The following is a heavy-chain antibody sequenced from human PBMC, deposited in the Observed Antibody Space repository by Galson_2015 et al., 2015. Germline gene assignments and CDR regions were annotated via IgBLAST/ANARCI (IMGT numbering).Heavy chain of an antibody. V-gene: IGHV3-48*02. CDR2: ISSISSTI. CDR3: ARDAEYTYYYMDV. Sequence: SLRLSCAASGFTFSSYAMSWVRQAPGKGLEWVSYISSISSTIYYADSVKGRFTISRDNAKNSLYLQMNSLRNEDTAVYYCARDAEYTYYYMDVWGKGTTVTVSS. CDR1: GFTFSSYA. D-gene: IGHD2/OR15-2a*01. J-gene: IGHJ6*03.